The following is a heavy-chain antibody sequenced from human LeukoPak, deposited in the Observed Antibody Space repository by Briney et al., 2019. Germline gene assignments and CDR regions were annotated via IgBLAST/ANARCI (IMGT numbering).Heavy chain of an antibody. Sequence: PSETLSLTCAVYGGSFSGYYWSWIRQPPGKGLEWIGEINHSGSTNYNPSLKSRVTISVDTSKNQFSLKLSSVTAADTAVYYCARRGRKGWLQLGGFDYWGQGTLVTVSS. J-gene: IGHJ4*02. CDR2: INHSGST. CDR3: ARRGRKGWLQLGGFDY. CDR1: GGSFSGYY. D-gene: IGHD5-24*01. V-gene: IGHV4-34*01.